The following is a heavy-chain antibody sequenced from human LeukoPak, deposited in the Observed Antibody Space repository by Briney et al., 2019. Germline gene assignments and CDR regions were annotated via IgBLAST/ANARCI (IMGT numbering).Heavy chain of an antibody. Sequence: GGSLRLSCVVSGFTVSDNYMIWVRQAPGKGLERVSVIYGDGRIFYSDSAKGRFTISRDNSKNTLFLQMHNLRAEDTAVYYCARGRGLGVVSPYFDYWGQGTLVTVSS. CDR1: GFTVSDNY. D-gene: IGHD3-3*01. J-gene: IGHJ4*02. CDR3: ARGRGLGVVSPYFDY. CDR2: IYGDGRI. V-gene: IGHV3-53*01.